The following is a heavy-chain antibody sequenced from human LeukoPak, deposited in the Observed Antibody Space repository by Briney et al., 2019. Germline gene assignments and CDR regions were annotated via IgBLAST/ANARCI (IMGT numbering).Heavy chain of an antibody. V-gene: IGHV4-38-2*01. D-gene: IGHD3-3*01. CDR3: ARCPPITIFGVEIPYFDY. J-gene: IGHJ4*02. CDR1: GGSFSGYY. CDR2: IYHSGST. Sequence: SETLSLTCGVYGGSFSGYYWGWIRQPPGKGLEWIGSIYHSGSTYYNPSLKSRVTISVDTSKNQFSLKLSSVTAADTAVYYCARCPPITIFGVEIPYFDYWGQGTLVTVSS.